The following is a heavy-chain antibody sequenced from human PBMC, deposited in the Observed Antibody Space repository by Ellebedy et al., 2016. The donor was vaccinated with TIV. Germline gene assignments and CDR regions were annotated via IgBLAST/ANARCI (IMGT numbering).Heavy chain of an antibody. CDR1: GFTFSSYA. V-gene: IGHV3-23*01. CDR3: AKDRRPFLEWLGYYYYGMDV. D-gene: IGHD3-3*01. CDR2: ISGSGGST. Sequence: GESLKISXAASGFTFSSYAMSWVRQAPGKGLEWVSAISGSGGSTYYADSVKGRFTISRDNSKNTLYLQMNSLRAEDTAVYYCAKDRRPFLEWLGYYYYGMDVWGQGTTVTVSS. J-gene: IGHJ6*02.